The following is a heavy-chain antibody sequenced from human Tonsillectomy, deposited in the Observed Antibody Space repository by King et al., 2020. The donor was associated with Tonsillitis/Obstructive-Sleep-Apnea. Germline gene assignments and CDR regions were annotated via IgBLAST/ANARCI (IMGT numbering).Heavy chain of an antibody. Sequence: VQLVESGGGVVQPGRSLRLSCAASGFTFSSYGMHWVRQAPGKGLEWVALIWYDGSNRYYAGSVKGRFTISRDNSKNTLFLQMNSLRAEDTAVYYCARVEYCSSTSCSTLQNATRFDYWGQGTLVTVSS. CDR3: ARVEYCSSTSCSTLQNATRFDY. J-gene: IGHJ4*02. CDR2: IWYDGSNR. D-gene: IGHD2-2*02. V-gene: IGHV3-33*01. CDR1: GFTFSSYG.